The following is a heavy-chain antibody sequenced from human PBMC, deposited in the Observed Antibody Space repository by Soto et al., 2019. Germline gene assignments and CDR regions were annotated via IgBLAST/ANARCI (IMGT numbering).Heavy chain of an antibody. J-gene: IGHJ6*02. V-gene: IGHV3-21*01. CDR1: GFTFSSYS. Sequence: GGSLRLSCAASGFTFSSYSMNWVRQAPGKWLEWVSSISSSSSYIYYADSVKGRFTISRDNAKNSLYLQMNSLRAEDTAVYYCARVRAAAVYYYYGMDVWGQGTTVTVSS. D-gene: IGHD6-13*01. CDR3: ARVRAAAVYYYYGMDV. CDR2: ISSSSSYI.